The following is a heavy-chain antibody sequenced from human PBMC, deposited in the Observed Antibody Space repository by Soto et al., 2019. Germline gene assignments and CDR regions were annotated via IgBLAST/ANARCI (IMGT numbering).Heavy chain of an antibody. Sequence: EVQLVESGGGLVKPGGSLRLSCAASGFTFSSYSMNWVRQAPGKGLEWVSSISSSSSYIYYADSVKGRFTISRDNAKNSLYRQMNSLRAEDTAVYYCARDTVSSGYVKGDYWGQGTLVTVSS. D-gene: IGHD5-12*01. CDR3: ARDTVSSGYVKGDY. CDR2: ISSSSSYI. J-gene: IGHJ4*02. V-gene: IGHV3-21*01. CDR1: GFTFSSYS.